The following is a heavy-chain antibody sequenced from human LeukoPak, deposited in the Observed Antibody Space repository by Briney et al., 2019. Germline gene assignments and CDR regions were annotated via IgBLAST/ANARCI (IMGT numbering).Heavy chain of an antibody. V-gene: IGHV4-39*07. CDR1: GGSISSSSYY. D-gene: IGHD3-10*01. CDR3: ARYGAMVRGVISAFDI. Sequence: PSETLSLTCTVSGGSISSSSYYWGWIRQPPGKGLEWIGSVYYSGSTYYNPSLKSRVTISVDTSKNQVSLKLSSVTAADTAVYYCARYGAMVRGVISAFDIWGQGTMVTVSS. CDR2: VYYSGST. J-gene: IGHJ3*02.